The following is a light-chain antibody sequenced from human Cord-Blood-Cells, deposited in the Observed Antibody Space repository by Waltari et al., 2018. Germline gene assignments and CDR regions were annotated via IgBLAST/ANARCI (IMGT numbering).Light chain of an antibody. CDR1: QSISSY. CDR3: QQSYSTPYP. CDR2: AAS. V-gene: IGKV1-39*01. J-gene: IGKJ2*01. Sequence: DIQMTQSPSSLSASVGDRVTITCRASQSISSYLNWYQQKPGKAPKLLIYAASRLQSGVPSMSTGSGSGTDFTRTISSLQPEDFANYYCQQSYSTPYPFGQGTKLWI.